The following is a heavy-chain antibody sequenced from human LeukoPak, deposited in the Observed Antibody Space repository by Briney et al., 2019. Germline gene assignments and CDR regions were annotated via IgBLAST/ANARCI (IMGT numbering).Heavy chain of an antibody. CDR3: AKDEEGGSGSYYNKADYFDY. CDR1: GFTFSSYA. CDR2: ISGSGSST. V-gene: IGHV3-23*01. Sequence: PGGSLRLSCAASGFTFSSYAMSWVRQAPGKGLEWVSSISGSGSSTYYADSVKGRFTISRDNSKNTLYLQMNSLRAEDTAVYYCAKDEEGGSGSYYNKADYFDYWGQGTLVTVSS. J-gene: IGHJ4*02. D-gene: IGHD3-10*01.